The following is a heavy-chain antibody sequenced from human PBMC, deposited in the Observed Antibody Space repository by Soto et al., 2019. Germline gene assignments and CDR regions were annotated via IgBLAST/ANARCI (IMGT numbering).Heavy chain of an antibody. CDR2: IDPSDSYT. D-gene: IGHD5-12*01. V-gene: IGHV5-10-1*01. CDR1: GYSCTSYW. CDR3: ARRRGLRGRPSY. Sequence: XESLKVSCKFSGYSCTSYWISLVLQMPGKGLEWMGRIDPSDSYTNYSPSFQGHVTISADKSISTAYLQWSSLKASDTAMYYCARRRGLRGRPSYWGQGTLVTVS. J-gene: IGHJ4*02.